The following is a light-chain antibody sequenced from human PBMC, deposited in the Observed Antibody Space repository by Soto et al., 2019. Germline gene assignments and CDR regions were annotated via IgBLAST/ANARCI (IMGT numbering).Light chain of an antibody. CDR3: QSYDNSLSERV. Sequence: QSVLTQPPSVSGAPGQRVTISCTGSSSNIGADYDVHWYQQLPGTAPKLLIYGSTNRPSGVPDRFSGSKSGTSASLAITGLQAEDEADYYCQSYDNSLSERVFGGGTKLTVL. CDR1: SSNIGADYD. CDR2: GST. V-gene: IGLV1-40*01. J-gene: IGLJ3*02.